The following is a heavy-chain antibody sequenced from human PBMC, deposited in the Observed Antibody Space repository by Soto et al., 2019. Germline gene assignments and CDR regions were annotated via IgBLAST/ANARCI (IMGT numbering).Heavy chain of an antibody. CDR2: FDPEDGET. V-gene: IGHV1-24*01. J-gene: IGHJ4*02. D-gene: IGHD1-1*01. Sequence: SVNVSCKVSGYTLTELSMHWVRQAPGKGLEWMGGFDPEDGETIYAQKFQGRVTMTEDTSTDTAYMELSSLRSEDTAVYYCATRYNWNDGTPFDYWGQGALVTVSS. CDR1: GYTLTELS. CDR3: ATRYNWNDGTPFDY.